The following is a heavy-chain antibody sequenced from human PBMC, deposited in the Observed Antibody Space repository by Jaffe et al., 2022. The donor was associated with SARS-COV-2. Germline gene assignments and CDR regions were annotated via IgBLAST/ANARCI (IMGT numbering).Heavy chain of an antibody. J-gene: IGHJ4*02. D-gene: IGHD5-18*01. CDR3: AREGDSFGSGHFDY. V-gene: IGHV1-46*01. CDR2: INPIGAGT. CDR1: GYTFPNYY. Sequence: QVQLVQSGAEVKKPGASVRLSCKASGYTFPNYYIHWVRQAPGQGLEWLGVINPIGAGTEYAQKFQGRVTMTRDRSTSTVYMELTSLTSEDTAVYFCAREGDSFGSGHFDYWGQGTLVTVSS.